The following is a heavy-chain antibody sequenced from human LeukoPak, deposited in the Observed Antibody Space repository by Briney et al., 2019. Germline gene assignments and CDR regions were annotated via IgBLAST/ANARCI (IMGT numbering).Heavy chain of an antibody. V-gene: IGHV3-74*01. CDR2: INSDGSST. Sequence: GGSLRLSCAASGNYWMHWVRQAPGKGLVWVSRINSDGSSTSYADSVKGRFTISRDNAKNTLYLQMNSLRAEDTAVYYCARLSIAARPDYWGQGTLVTVSS. J-gene: IGHJ4*02. CDR3: ARLSIAARPDY. D-gene: IGHD6-6*01. CDR1: GNYW.